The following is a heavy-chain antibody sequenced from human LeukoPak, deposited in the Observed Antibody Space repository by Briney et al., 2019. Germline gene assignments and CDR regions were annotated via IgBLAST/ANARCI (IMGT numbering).Heavy chain of an antibody. CDR3: AKVEYSSNIPQH. D-gene: IGHD6-6*01. V-gene: IGHV3-20*04. CDR1: GFTFDDYG. J-gene: IGHJ1*01. CDR2: INWNGGST. Sequence: GGSLRLSCAASGFTFDDYGMSWVRQAPGKGLEWVSGINWNGGSTGYADSVKGRFTISRDNSKNTQYLQMNSLRAEDTAVYYCAKVEYSSNIPQHWGQGTLVTVSS.